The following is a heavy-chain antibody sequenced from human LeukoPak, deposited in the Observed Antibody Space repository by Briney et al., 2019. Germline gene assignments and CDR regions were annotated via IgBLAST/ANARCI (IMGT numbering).Heavy chain of an antibody. J-gene: IGHJ6*02. CDR2: FDPEDGET. CDR1: GCTLTELS. CDR3: ATNPGGITIFGVALPYYYGMDV. V-gene: IGHV1-24*01. D-gene: IGHD3-3*01. Sequence: GASVKVSCKVSGCTLTELSMHWVRQAPGKGLEWMGGFDPEDGETIYAQKFQGRVTMTEDTSTDTAYMELSSLRSEDTAVYYCATNPGGITIFGVALPYYYGMDVWGQGTTVTVSS.